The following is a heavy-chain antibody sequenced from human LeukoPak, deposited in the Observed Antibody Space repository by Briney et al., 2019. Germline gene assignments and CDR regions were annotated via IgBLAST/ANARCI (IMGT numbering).Heavy chain of an antibody. Sequence: GALRLSCAASGFTFSSYAMSWVRQAPGKGLEWVSAISGSGGSTYYADSVKGRFTISRDNSKNTLYLQMNSLRAEDTAVYYCAKFTVTQSYYYGMDVWGQGTTVTVSS. CDR1: GFTFSSYA. CDR2: ISGSGGST. V-gene: IGHV3-23*01. D-gene: IGHD4-17*01. CDR3: AKFTVTQSYYYGMDV. J-gene: IGHJ6*02.